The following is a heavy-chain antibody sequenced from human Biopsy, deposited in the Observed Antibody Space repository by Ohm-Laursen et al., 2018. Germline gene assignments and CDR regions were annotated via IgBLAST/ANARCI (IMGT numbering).Heavy chain of an antibody. J-gene: IGHJ1*01. CDR2: NIPILGTG. Sequence: SSVKVSCKAPGGTFSNYGVNWVRQAPGQGLEWLGGNIPILGTGNYAQKFQDRVKVAADTTTSTATMEIRSLRSDDTAVYYCATKLTGYFHHWGQRTLVIVSS. CDR1: GGTFSNYG. D-gene: IGHD3-9*01. V-gene: IGHV1-69*06. CDR3: ATKLTGYFHH.